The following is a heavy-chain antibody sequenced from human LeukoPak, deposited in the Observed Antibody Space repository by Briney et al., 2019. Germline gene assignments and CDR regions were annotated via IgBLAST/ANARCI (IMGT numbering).Heavy chain of an antibody. CDR1: GGTFISYA. D-gene: IGHD6-13*01. J-gene: IGHJ4*02. CDR3: ARDNRRAAAGPTSQGH. V-gene: IGHV1-69*05. CDR2: IIPIFGTA. Sequence: SVKVSCKASGGTFISYAISWVRQAPGQGLEWMGGIIPIFGTANYAQKFQGRATMTTDTSTSTAYMELRSLRSDDTAVYYCARDNRRAAAGPTSQGHWGQGTLVTVSS.